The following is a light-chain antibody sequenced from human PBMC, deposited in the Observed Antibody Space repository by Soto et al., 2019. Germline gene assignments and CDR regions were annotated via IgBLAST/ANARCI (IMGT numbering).Light chain of an antibody. CDR2: AAS. Sequence: DIQMTQSPSSLSASVGDRGTITCQASQNINNYLNWYQQKPGRAPKLLIYAASNLEAGVPSRFSGSGSGTDFTFTISRLQPEDIATYYCQQYENPPTFGQGTKLEIK. J-gene: IGKJ5*01. CDR3: QQYENPPT. V-gene: IGKV1-33*01. CDR1: QNINNY.